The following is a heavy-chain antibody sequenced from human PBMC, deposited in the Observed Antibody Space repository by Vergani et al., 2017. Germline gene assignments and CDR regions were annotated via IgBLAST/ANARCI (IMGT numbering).Heavy chain of an antibody. V-gene: IGHV3-20*04. Sequence: AQLVESGGGVVQPGGSLRLSCAASGFTFDDYGMSWVRQAPGKGLEWVSGINWNGGSTGYADSVKGRFTISRDNAKNSLYLQMNSLRAEDTALYYCARERNAYYDFWSGYYTQYYFDYWGQGTLVTVSS. CDR1: GFTFDDYG. CDR2: INWNGGST. J-gene: IGHJ4*02. CDR3: ARERNAYYDFWSGYYTQYYFDY. D-gene: IGHD3-3*01.